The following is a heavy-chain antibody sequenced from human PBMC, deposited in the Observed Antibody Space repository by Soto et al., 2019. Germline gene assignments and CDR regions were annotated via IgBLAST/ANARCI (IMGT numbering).Heavy chain of an antibody. CDR3: AVTDLPFRPLTEPTENGMDV. J-gene: IGHJ6*02. CDR1: GFSFGDSA. CDR2: IVVVNGNT. D-gene: IGHD1-1*01. V-gene: IGHV1-58*01. Sequence: ELVQSGPEAREPGTSVKVSCRASGFSFGDSAVQWVRQGRGQRLEWIGWIVVVNGNTNYAQKFEGRLTLTRDASTNTSHLELTSLSSEDTAVYFCAVTDLPFRPLTEPTENGMDVWGQGTTVTVSS.